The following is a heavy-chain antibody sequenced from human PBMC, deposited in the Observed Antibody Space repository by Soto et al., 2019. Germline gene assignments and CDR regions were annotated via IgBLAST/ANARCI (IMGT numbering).Heavy chain of an antibody. J-gene: IGHJ1*01. CDR2: INWNSGSI. D-gene: IGHD6-13*01. Sequence: GGSLRLSCAASGFTFDDYAMHWVRQVPGKGLEWVAGINWNSGSIGYADSVKGRFAISRDNAKNSLHLQMNSLRAEDTAFYYCVKDESINWYSGHFRHWGQGTLVTVSS. CDR3: VKDESINWYSGHFRH. CDR1: GFTFDDYA. V-gene: IGHV3-9*01.